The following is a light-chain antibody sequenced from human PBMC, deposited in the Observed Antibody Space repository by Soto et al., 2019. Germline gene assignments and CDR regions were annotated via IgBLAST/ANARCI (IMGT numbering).Light chain of an antibody. J-gene: IGLJ1*01. Sequence: SVLTQPASVSGSPGQSITISCTGTSSDVGRYNYVSWYQQHPDKAPKLMIYEVSNRPSGVSDRFSGSKSGNTASLTISGLQAEDAADYYCSSYTSSTTYVFGTGTKVTVL. CDR1: SSDVGRYNY. CDR2: EVS. V-gene: IGLV2-14*01. CDR3: SSYTSSTTYV.